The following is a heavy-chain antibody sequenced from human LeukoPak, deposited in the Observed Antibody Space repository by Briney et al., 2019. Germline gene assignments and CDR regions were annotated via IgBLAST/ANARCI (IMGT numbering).Heavy chain of an antibody. CDR2: VSYDGNNK. J-gene: IGHJ4*02. CDR3: ARAGYTYVSPMTDY. V-gene: IGHV3-30-3*01. Sequence: GGSLRLSCATSGFTFSAYDLYWVRQAPGRGLEWVAVVSYDGNNKYYADRVRGRFTISRDISKNTLFLQMGSLRAEDTALYYCARAGYTYVSPMTDYWGQGTLVTVSS. CDR1: GFTFSAYD. D-gene: IGHD5-18*01.